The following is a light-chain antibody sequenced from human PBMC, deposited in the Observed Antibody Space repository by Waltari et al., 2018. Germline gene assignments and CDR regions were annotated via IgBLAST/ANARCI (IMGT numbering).Light chain of an antibody. J-gene: IGKJ5*01. CDR1: QSVSNS. CDR2: GAS. V-gene: IGKV1-39*01. CDR3: QQTSRTPIT. Sequence: DIEMTQSRSSLSASVGHRVTITCRASQSVSNSLNWYQQKPGKAPKLLIFGASNLHSGVAAKFSGSGSGTDFTLTISSLQPEDSATYYCQQTSRTPITFGQGTRVEIK.